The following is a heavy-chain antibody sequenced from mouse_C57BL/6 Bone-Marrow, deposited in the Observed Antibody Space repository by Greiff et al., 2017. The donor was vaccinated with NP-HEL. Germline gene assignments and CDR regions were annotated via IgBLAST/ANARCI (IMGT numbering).Heavy chain of an antibody. CDR1: GFTFSSYG. J-gene: IGHJ2*01. CDR3: ARHYYSNYFDY. CDR2: IHSGGSYT. D-gene: IGHD2-5*01. V-gene: IGHV5-6*01. Sequence: EVKLMESGGDLVKPGGSLKLSCAASGFTFSSYGMSWVRPTPDKRLEWVATIHSGGSYTYYPDRVKGRFTISRDNAKNTLYLQMSSLKSEDTAMYYCARHYYSNYFDYWGQGTTLTVSS.